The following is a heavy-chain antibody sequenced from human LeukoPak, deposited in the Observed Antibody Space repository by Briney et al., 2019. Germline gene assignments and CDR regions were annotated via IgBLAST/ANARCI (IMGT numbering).Heavy chain of an antibody. CDR3: ARGYCSGGSCYYYYYMDV. J-gene: IGHJ6*03. CDR1: GGSISTSIYY. CDR2: IHYSGST. D-gene: IGHD2-15*01. V-gene: IGHV4-39*07. Sequence: SETLSLTCTVSGGSISTSIYYWGWIRQPPGKGLEWIGNIHYSGSTYHNPSLKSRVTISVNTSKNQFSLKVSSVTAADTAVYYCARGYCSGGSCYYYYYMDVWGKGTTVTVSS.